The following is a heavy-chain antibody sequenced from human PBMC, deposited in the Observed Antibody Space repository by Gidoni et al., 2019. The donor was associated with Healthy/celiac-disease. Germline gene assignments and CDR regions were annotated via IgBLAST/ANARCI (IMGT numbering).Heavy chain of an antibody. CDR2: ISSSSSYI. Sequence: EVQLVESGGGLVKPGGSLRLSYAASGFTFSSYSMNWVRQAPGKGLEWVSSISSSSSYIYYADSVKGRFTISRDNAKNSLYLQMNSLRAEDTAVYYCARDQAHYGKAAFDIWGQGTMVTVSS. CDR3: ARDQAHYGKAAFDI. J-gene: IGHJ3*02. V-gene: IGHV3-21*01. CDR1: GFTFSSYS. D-gene: IGHD4-17*01.